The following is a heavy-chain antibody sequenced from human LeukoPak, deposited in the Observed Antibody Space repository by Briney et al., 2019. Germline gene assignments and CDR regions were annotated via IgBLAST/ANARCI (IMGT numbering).Heavy chain of an antibody. CDR3: ARAMVRGVPFDY. CDR1: GFAFSTYA. Sequence: GGSLRLSCAASGFAFSTYAMHWVRQAPGKGLEWLAVISFDGNTKYYADSAKGRFTISRDNSKNTLYVQISSLRVEDTAVYYCARAMVRGVPFDYWGQGTLVIVSS. J-gene: IGHJ4*02. V-gene: IGHV3-30-3*01. D-gene: IGHD3-10*01. CDR2: ISFDGNTK.